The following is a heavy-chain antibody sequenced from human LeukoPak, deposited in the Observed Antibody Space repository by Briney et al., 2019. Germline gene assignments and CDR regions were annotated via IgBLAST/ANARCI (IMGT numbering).Heavy chain of an antibody. CDR2: IYHSGDT. Sequence: SQTLSLTCTVSGDSINSGGYYWTWIRQFPGKGPEWIGYIYHSGDTYYNPSLKSRLVMSVDTPNNQFSLALSSVTAADTALYYCARAGVGRRYFFGLDVWGPGTTVTVSS. CDR3: ARAGVGRRYFFGLDV. V-gene: IGHV4-31*03. J-gene: IGHJ6*02. CDR1: GDSINSGGYY. D-gene: IGHD3-3*01.